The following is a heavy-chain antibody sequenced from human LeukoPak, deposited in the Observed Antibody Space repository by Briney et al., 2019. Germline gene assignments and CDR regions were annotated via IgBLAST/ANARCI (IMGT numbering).Heavy chain of an antibody. CDR3: TRTILGYYYDSSGYWFDY. J-gene: IGHJ4*02. CDR1: GFTFGDYA. D-gene: IGHD3-22*01. Sequence: PGRSLRLSCTASGFTFGDYAMSWVRQAPGKGLEWVGFIRSKAYGGTTEYAASVKGRFTISRDDSKSIAYLQMNSLETEDTAVYYCTRTILGYYYDSSGYWFDYWGQGTLVTVFS. CDR2: IRSKAYGGTT. V-gene: IGHV3-49*04.